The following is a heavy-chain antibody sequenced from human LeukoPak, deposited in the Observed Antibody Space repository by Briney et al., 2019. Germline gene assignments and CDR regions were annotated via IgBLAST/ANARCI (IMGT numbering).Heavy chain of an antibody. Sequence: GASVKVSCKASGYTLTSYDINWERQATGQGLEWMGWMNPNSGNTGYAQKFQGRVTITRNTSISTAYMELSSLRSEDTAVYYCARGSGSGWVFDPWGQGTLVTVSS. J-gene: IGHJ5*02. CDR1: GYTLTSYD. V-gene: IGHV1-8*03. CDR2: MNPNSGNT. CDR3: ARGSGSGWVFDP. D-gene: IGHD6-19*01.